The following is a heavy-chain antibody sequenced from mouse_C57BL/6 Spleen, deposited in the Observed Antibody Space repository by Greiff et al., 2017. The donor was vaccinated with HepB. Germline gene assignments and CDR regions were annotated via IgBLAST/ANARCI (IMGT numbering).Heavy chain of an antibody. D-gene: IGHD3-2*02. J-gene: IGHJ3*01. CDR2: INPSNGGT. V-gene: IGHV1-53*01. CDR1: GYTFTSYW. Sequence: VQLQQSGTELVKPGASVKLSCKASGYTFTSYWMHWVKQRPGQGLEWIGNINPSNGGTNYNEKFKSKATLTVDKSSSTAYMQLSSLTSEDSAVYYCARYWGLTAQAIRYWGQGTLVTVSA. CDR3: ARYWGLTAQAIRY.